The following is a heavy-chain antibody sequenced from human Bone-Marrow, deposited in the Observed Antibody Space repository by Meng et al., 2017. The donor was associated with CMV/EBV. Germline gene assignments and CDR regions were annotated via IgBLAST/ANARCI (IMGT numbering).Heavy chain of an antibody. D-gene: IGHD2-2*01. V-gene: IGHV1-69*05. CDR1: GGTFSRYA. J-gene: IGHJ6*02. Sequence: SVKVSCKASGGTFSRYAISWVRQAPGQGLEWMGGIIPIFGMANYAQKFQGRVTITTDESTGTAYMELSRLRSEDTAVYFCARDRTGDCSSTSCLNYYYYGMDVWGQGTTVTVSS. CDR3: ARDRTGDCSSTSCLNYYYYGMDV. CDR2: IIPIFGMA.